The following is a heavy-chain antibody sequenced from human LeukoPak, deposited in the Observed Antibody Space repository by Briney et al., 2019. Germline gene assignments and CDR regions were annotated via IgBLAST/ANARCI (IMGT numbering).Heavy chain of an antibody. CDR2: INHSGST. D-gene: IGHD2-2*01. Sequence: PSETLSLTCAVYGGSFSGYYWSWIRQPPGKGLEWIGEINHSGSTTYNPSLKSRFTISVDTSKNQFSLQLSSVTAADTAVYYCARLLRLGYCSSTSCYGGYSYGTGGYYYYYMDVWGKGTTVTVSS. V-gene: IGHV4-34*01. CDR1: GGSFSGYY. J-gene: IGHJ6*03. CDR3: ARLLRLGYCSSTSCYGGYSYGTGGYYYYYMDV.